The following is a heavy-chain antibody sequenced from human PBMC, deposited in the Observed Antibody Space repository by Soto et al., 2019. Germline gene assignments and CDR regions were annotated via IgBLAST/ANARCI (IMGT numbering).Heavy chain of an antibody. J-gene: IGHJ3*02. V-gene: IGHV1-8*01. D-gene: IGHD3-10*01. CDR1: GYTFTSYD. Sequence: QVQLVQSGAEVKKPGASVKVSCKASGYTFTSYDINWVRQATGQGLEWMGWMNPNSGNTGYAQKFQGRVTMTRNTSISTAYMELSSLRSEDTAVYYCASEKRITMVRGVPRDAFDIWGQGTMVTVSS. CDR3: ASEKRITMVRGVPRDAFDI. CDR2: MNPNSGNT.